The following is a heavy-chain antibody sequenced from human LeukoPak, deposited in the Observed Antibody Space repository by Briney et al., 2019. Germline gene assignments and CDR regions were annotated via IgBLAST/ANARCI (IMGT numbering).Heavy chain of an antibody. D-gene: IGHD3-3*01. Sequence: PGGSLRLSCAASGFTFSSYSMNWVRQAPGKGLEWVSYISSSSSTIYYADSVKGRFTISRDNAKNSLYLQMNSLRAEDTAVYYCARDLRFLEWLSDAFDIWGQGTMVTVSS. CDR1: GFTFSSYS. V-gene: IGHV3-48*01. CDR3: ARDLRFLEWLSDAFDI. J-gene: IGHJ3*02. CDR2: ISSSSSTI.